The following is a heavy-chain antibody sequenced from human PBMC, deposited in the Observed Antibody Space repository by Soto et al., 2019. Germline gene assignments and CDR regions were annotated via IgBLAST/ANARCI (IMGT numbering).Heavy chain of an antibody. Sequence: GGSLRLSCAASGFTFSSYAMHWVRQAPGKGLEWVAVISYDGSNKYYADSVKGRFTISRDNSKNTLYLQMNSLRAEDTAVYYCARASYIPNGMDVWGQGTTVT. J-gene: IGHJ6*02. D-gene: IGHD2-2*02. V-gene: IGHV3-30-3*01. CDR2: ISYDGSNK. CDR3: ARASYIPNGMDV. CDR1: GFTFSSYA.